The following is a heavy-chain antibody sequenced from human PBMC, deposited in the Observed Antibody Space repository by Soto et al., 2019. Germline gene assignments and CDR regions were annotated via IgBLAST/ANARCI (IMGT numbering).Heavy chain of an antibody. D-gene: IGHD5-12*01. CDR3: ARKRDGYNSYYFDY. V-gene: IGHV5-51*01. Sequence: PGESLKISCKGSGYSFTTYWIGWVRQMPGKGLEWMGIIYPGDSDTRYGPSFQGQVTISADKSISTAYLQWSSLKASDTAMYFCARKRDGYNSYYFDYWGQGTLVTVSS. CDR1: GYSFTTYW. J-gene: IGHJ4*02. CDR2: IYPGDSDT.